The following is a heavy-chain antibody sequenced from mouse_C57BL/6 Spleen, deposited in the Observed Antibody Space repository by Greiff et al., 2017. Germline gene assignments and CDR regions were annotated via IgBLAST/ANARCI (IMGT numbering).Heavy chain of an antibody. CDR3: ARWGGNYRISGAMDY. D-gene: IGHD2-1*01. Sequence: EVQLQQSGPELVKPGASVKISCKASGYTFTDYYMNWVKQSHGKSLEWIGDINPNNGGTSYNQKFKGKATLTVDKSSSTAYMELRSLTSEDSAVYYCARWGGNYRISGAMDYWGQGTSVTVSS. CDR1: GYTFTDYY. J-gene: IGHJ4*01. CDR2: INPNNGGT. V-gene: IGHV1-26*01.